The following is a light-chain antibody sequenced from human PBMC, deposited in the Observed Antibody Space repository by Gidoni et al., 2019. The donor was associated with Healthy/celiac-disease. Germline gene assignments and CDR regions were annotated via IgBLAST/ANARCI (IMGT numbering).Light chain of an antibody. CDR2: LAS. J-gene: IGKJ2*01. CDR3: QQYFTTPQNT. V-gene: IGKV4-1*01. CDR1: QSVFYRSNSKKY. Sequence: DIVMTQSPDSLAVSLGERATINCKSSQSVFYRSNSKKYFAWYQQKPGQPPRLLIYLASTRESGVPDRFSGSGSGTDFTLSIRSLQAEDVAVYFCQQYFTTPQNTFGQGTKLEIK.